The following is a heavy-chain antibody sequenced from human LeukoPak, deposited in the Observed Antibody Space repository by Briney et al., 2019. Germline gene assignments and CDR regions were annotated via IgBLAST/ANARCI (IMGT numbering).Heavy chain of an antibody. CDR2: IYYSGST. V-gene: IGHV4-59*01. CDR1: GGSISSYY. Sequence: SETLSLTCTVSGGSISSYYWSWIRQPPGEGLEWIGYIYYSGSTNYNPSLKSRVTISVDTSKNQFSLKLSSVTAADTAVYYCARATLWFGELLSGDYYYYYMDVWGKGTTVTVSS. J-gene: IGHJ6*03. D-gene: IGHD3-10*01. CDR3: ARATLWFGELLSGDYYYYYMDV.